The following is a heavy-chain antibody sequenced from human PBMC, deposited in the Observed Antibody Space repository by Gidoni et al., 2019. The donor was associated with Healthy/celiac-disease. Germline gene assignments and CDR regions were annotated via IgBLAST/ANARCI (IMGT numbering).Heavy chain of an antibody. J-gene: IGHJ3*02. D-gene: IGHD6-19*01. V-gene: IGHV1-69*01. CDR3: ASRGSCWDCAFDI. Sequence: VQLVQSGAEVTMPGSAVKVSCKASGGTFSSYAISWVRQSPGQGLEWVGGIIPIFGTANYAQKFQGRVTITADESTSTAYMELISLRSEDPAVYSGASRGSCWDCAFDIWGQGTMVTVSS. CDR2: IIPIFGTA. CDR1: GGTFSSYA.